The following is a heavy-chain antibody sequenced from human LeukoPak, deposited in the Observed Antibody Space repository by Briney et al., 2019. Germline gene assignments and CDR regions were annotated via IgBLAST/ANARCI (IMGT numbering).Heavy chain of an antibody. CDR2: INPNSGGT. J-gene: IGHJ4*02. Sequence: GASVKVSCKASGYTFTDYYMHWVRQAPGQGLEWMGWINPNSGGTNYAQKFQGRVTMTRDTSISTAYMELSRLRSDDTAVYYCARTPELAAAGTNFDYWGQGTLVTVSS. V-gene: IGHV1-2*02. CDR1: GYTFTDYY. D-gene: IGHD6-13*01. CDR3: ARTPELAAAGTNFDY.